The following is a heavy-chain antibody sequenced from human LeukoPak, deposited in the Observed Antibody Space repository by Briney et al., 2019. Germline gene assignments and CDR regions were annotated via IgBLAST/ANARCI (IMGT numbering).Heavy chain of an antibody. J-gene: IGHJ4*02. V-gene: IGHV5-51*01. CDR2: IYPDDSDT. Sequence: GESLKISCKGSGYSFTSYWIAWVRQMPGKGLEWMGIIYPDDSDTRYSPSFQGQVTITADKSISTAYLQWSSLKASDNAMYYCARQRRSSGWYVLDYWGQGTLVTVSS. D-gene: IGHD6-19*01. CDR1: GYSFTSYW. CDR3: ARQRRSSGWYVLDY.